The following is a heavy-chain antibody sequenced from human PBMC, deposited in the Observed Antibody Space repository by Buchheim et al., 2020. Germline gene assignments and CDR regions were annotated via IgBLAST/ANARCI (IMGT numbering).Heavy chain of an antibody. J-gene: IGHJ4*02. Sequence: QVHLVQSGTEVKKPGASVKVSCKASGYTFTGNYIHWVRQAPGQDLEWMGWINPNSGGTEYAPKFRGWVTMTRDTSTSTAYMELTKLTSDDTAVYYCAREDNISWKNFDYWGQGTL. V-gene: IGHV1-2*04. CDR1: GYTFTGNY. CDR3: AREDNISWKNFDY. D-gene: IGHD6-13*01. CDR2: INPNSGGT.